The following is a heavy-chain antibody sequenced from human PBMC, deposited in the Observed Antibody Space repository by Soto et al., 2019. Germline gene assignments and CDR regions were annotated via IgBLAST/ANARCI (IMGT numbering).Heavy chain of an antibody. D-gene: IGHD5-12*01. CDR1: GGTFSSYT. CDR3: ARGNHRWLQLWYFDL. CDR2: IIPNFGTA. Sequence: QVQLVQSGAEVKKPGSSVTVSCKASGGTFSSYTISWVRQAPGPGLEWMGGIIPNFGTANYAQKFQGRVTITADESTRTAYMELSSLRSEDTAVYYCARGNHRWLQLWYFDLWGRGTLVTVSS. J-gene: IGHJ2*01. V-gene: IGHV1-69*12.